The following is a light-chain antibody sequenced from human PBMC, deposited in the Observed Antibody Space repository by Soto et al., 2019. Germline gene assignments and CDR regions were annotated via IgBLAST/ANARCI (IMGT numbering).Light chain of an antibody. CDR2: AAF. Sequence: DIQMTQSPSSLSASVGDRVTITCWASQGISNYLAWYQLKPGKVPQLLIYAAFTLQSGVPSRFSGSGSGTDFTLTISSLQPEDVATYYCQKYDSAPETFGQGTRVEIK. J-gene: IGKJ1*01. CDR3: QKYDSAPET. V-gene: IGKV1-27*01. CDR1: QGISNY.